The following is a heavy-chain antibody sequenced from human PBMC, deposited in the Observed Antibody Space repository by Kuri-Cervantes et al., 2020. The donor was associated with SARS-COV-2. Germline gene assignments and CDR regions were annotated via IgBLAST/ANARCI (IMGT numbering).Heavy chain of an antibody. D-gene: IGHD3-10*01. CDR3: AKDWSGTSGAGSPVFDY. V-gene: IGHV3-7*05. J-gene: IGHJ4*02. CDR2: INQDGSAT. CDR1: GFTFRSYW. Sequence: GESLKISCAVSGFTFRSYWMSWVRQAPGKGLEYVANINQDGSATYYVDSVKGRFTISRDHSKNTVILQMTSLRAEDTAVYYCAKDWSGTSGAGSPVFDYWGQGTLVTVSS.